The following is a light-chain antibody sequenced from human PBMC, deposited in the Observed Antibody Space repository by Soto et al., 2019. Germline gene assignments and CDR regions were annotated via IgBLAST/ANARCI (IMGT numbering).Light chain of an antibody. CDR1: QSVSSH. Sequence: EVVLTQSPAPQCVARGGRAVHYCRASQSVSSHLAWYQQKPGQSPRLLIYDASNRATGIPARFSGSGSGTDFTLTISSLEPEDFAFYVCQRRSHWPTFGQGTKV. CDR3: QRRSHWPT. J-gene: IGKJ1*01. V-gene: IGKV3-11*01. CDR2: DAS.